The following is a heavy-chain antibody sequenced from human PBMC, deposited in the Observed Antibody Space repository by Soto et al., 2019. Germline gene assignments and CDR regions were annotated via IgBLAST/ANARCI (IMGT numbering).Heavy chain of an antibody. CDR3: ARGGHGSSGWYFAFDV. CDR2: IYSGGST. CDR1: GFTVSSNY. D-gene: IGHD6-19*01. J-gene: IGHJ3*01. V-gene: IGHV3-66*01. Sequence: EVQLVESGGGLVQPGGSLRLSCAASGFTVSSNYMSWVRQAPGKGLEWVAVIYSGGSTYYADSVKGRFTISRDNSKNTRDLQMNSMRAEDTAVYYCARGGHGSSGWYFAFDVWGQGTMVTVSS.